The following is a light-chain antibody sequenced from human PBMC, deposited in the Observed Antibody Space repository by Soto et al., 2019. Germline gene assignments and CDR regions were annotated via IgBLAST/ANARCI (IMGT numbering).Light chain of an antibody. CDR1: QSIRTY. V-gene: IGKV1-39*01. J-gene: IGKJ2*01. CDR2: AAS. CDR3: QQSYSTPTT. Sequence: DIQMTQSPSSLSASVGDRVTITCRTSQSIRTYLNWYQQKPGAAPQLLIYAASSLQSGVPSRFTGSGSGTDFTFTISSLQPEDSANYYCQQSYSTPTTFGQGTKLEIK.